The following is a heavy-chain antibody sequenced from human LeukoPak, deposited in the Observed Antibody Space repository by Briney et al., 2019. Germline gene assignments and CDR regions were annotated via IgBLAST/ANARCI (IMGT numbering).Heavy chain of an antibody. CDR2: ISAYNGNT. CDR1: GYTFTSYG. J-gene: IGHJ6*03. CDR3: ARDQLSYCSSTSCYGGSYYYYYMDV. D-gene: IGHD2-2*01. Sequence: ASVTVSFKASGYTFTSYGIGWVRQAPGQGLEWMGWISAYNGNTNYAQKLQGRVTMTTDTSTSSAYMELRSLRSDDTAVYYCARDQLSYCSSTSCYGGSYYYYYMDVWGKGTTVTVSS. V-gene: IGHV1-18*01.